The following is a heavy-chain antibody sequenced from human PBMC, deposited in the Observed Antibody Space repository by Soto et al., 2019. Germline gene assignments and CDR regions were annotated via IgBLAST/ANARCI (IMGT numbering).Heavy chain of an antibody. CDR2: INAGNGNT. J-gene: IGHJ6*02. D-gene: IGHD3-10*01. Sequence: ASVKVSCKASGYTFTSYAMNWVRQAPGQRLEWMGWINAGNGNTRYSQKFQARVTITRDTSASTAYMELSSLSSEDTAVYYCARDRGGYYYGMDVWGQGTTVTVSS. V-gene: IGHV1-3*01. CDR1: GYTFTSYA. CDR3: ARDRGGYYYGMDV.